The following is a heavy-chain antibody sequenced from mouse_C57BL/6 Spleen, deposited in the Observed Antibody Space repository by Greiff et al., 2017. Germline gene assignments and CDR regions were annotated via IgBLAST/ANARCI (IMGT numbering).Heavy chain of an antibody. D-gene: IGHD1-1*01. CDR2: INPNNGGT. V-gene: IGHV1-26*01. J-gene: IGHJ3*01. Sequence: EVQLQQSGPELVKPGASVKISCKASGYTFTDYYMNWVKQSHGKSLEWIGDINPNNGGTSYNQKFKGKATLTVDKSSSTAYMELRSLTSEDSAVYYCARGPDYYWDWGQGTLVTVSA. CDR1: GYTFTDYY. CDR3: ARGPDYYWD.